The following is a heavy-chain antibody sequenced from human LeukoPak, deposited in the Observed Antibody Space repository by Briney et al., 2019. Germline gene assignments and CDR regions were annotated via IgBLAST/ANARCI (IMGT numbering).Heavy chain of an antibody. Sequence: PSETLSLTCIVSGGSISSRSYYWTWIRQPPGKGLEWIGYVYYSGSPNYNPSLKSRVTISVDTSKNQFSLKMGSMTAADTAVYYCARRHYGDYVDYWGQGTLVTVSS. CDR3: ARRHYGDYVDY. D-gene: IGHD4-17*01. J-gene: IGHJ4*02. V-gene: IGHV4-61*01. CDR2: VYYSGSP. CDR1: GGSISSRSYY.